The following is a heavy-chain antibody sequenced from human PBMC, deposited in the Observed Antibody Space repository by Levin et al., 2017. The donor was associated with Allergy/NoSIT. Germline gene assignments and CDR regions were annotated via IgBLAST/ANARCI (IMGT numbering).Heavy chain of an antibody. CDR3: ARDSGSYSLDY. Sequence: GESLKISCAASGFTFSSYAMHWVRQAPGKGLEWVAVISYDGSNKYYADSVKGRFTISRDNSKNTLYLQMNSLRAEDTAVYYCARDSGSYSLDYWGQGTLVTVSS. CDR1: GFTFSSYA. D-gene: IGHD1-26*01. J-gene: IGHJ4*02. V-gene: IGHV3-30*04. CDR2: ISYDGSNK.